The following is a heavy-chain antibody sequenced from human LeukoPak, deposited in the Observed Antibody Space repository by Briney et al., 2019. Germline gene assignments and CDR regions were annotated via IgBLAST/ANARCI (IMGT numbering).Heavy chain of an antibody. CDR2: ISYGATDK. CDR3: ARDADTTVASYYFDY. D-gene: IGHD5-18*01. Sequence: GGSLRLSCAASGFTFSTYAMHWVRQAPGKGLEWVTVISYGATDKFYADSVKGRFTISRDNSENTLYLQMNSLRVEDTAVYYCARDADTTVASYYFDYWGQGTLVTVSS. J-gene: IGHJ4*02. CDR1: GFTFSTYA. V-gene: IGHV3-30-3*01.